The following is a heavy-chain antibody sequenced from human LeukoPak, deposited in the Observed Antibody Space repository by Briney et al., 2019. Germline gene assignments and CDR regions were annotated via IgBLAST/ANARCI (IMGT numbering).Heavy chain of an antibody. D-gene: IGHD4-17*01. J-gene: IGHJ2*01. Sequence: GGSLKESCPACRCSVVSNYMSGGRQAAGKGLEWVSVIYSGGSTYYADSVKGRFTISRDNSKNTLYLQMNSLRAEDTAVYYCARDTGWYFDLWGRGTLVTVSS. CDR1: RCSVVSNY. CDR3: ARDTGWYFDL. CDR2: IYSGGST. V-gene: IGHV3-66*01.